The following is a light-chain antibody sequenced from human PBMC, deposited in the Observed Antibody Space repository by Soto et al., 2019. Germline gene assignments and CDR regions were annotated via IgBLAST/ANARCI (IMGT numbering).Light chain of an antibody. CDR1: QGISRY. V-gene: IGKV1-8*01. J-gene: IGKJ4*01. Sequence: AIRMTQSPSSFSASTGDRVTITCRASQGISRYLAWYQKKPGKAPKLLIYDASTLQSGVPSRFSGSGSGTDFTLTISCLESEDFATYYCQQYYSCPLTFGGGTKVEIK. CDR3: QQYYSCPLT. CDR2: DAS.